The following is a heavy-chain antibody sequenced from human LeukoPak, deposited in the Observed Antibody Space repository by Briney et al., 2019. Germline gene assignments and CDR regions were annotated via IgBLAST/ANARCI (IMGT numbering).Heavy chain of an antibody. D-gene: IGHD3-10*01. CDR1: GFTFSSYG. V-gene: IGHV3-30*02. Sequence: PGGSLRLSCAASGFTFSSYGMHWVRQAPGKGLEWVAFIRYDGSNKYYADSVKGRFTISRDNSKNTLYLQMNSLRAEDTAVYYCARDVLLWFGESELDYYYYMDVWGKGTTVTVSS. J-gene: IGHJ6*03. CDR2: IRYDGSNK. CDR3: ARDVLLWFGESELDYYYYMDV.